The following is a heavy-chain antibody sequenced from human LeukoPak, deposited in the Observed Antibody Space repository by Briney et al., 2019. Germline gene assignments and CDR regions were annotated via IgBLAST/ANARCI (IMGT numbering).Heavy chain of an antibody. CDR3: ARASYCSSTSCYLVRYYYYYMDV. V-gene: IGHV4-34*01. CDR2: INHSGST. J-gene: IGHJ6*03. D-gene: IGHD2-2*01. Sequence: SETLSLTCAVYGGSFSGYYWSWIRQPPGKGLEWIGEINHSGSTNYNPSLKSRVTISVDTSKNQFSLKLGSVTAADTAVYYCARASYCSSTSCYLVRYYYYYMDVWGKGTTVTVSS. CDR1: GGSFSGYY.